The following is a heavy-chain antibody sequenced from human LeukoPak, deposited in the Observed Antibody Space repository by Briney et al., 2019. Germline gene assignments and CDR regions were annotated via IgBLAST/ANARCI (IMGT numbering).Heavy chain of an antibody. CDR2: IYPDDSDT. CDR1: GYSFTSYW. J-gene: IGHJ4*02. Sequence: PGESLKISCKGSGYSFTSYWIAWVRQMPGKGLEWMGIIYPDDSDTRYSPSFQGQVTITADKSISTAYLQWSSLKASDNATYYCARQRRSSGWPNDYWGQGTLVTVSS. V-gene: IGHV5-51*01. D-gene: IGHD6-19*01. CDR3: ARQRRSSGWPNDY.